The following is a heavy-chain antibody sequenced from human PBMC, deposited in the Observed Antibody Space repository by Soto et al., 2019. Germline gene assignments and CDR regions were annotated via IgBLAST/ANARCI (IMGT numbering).Heavy chain of an antibody. CDR2: ISSSSSYT. D-gene: IGHD6-19*01. CDR3: AREGRSSGWHNYYYGMDV. CDR1: GFTFSDYY. V-gene: IGHV3-11*06. Sequence: GGSLRLSCAASGFTFSDYYMSWIRQAPGKGLEWVSYISSSSSYTNYADSVKGRFTISRDNAKNSLYLQMNSLRAEDTAVYYCAREGRSSGWHNYYYGMDVWGQGTTVTVSS. J-gene: IGHJ6*02.